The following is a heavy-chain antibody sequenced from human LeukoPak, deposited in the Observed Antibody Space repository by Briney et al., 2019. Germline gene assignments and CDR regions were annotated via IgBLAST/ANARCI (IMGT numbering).Heavy chain of an antibody. CDR2: IYYSGST. V-gene: IGHV4-39*07. CDR1: GGSISSSSYY. J-gene: IGHJ1*01. CDR3: ASAMGDYETQGYFQH. Sequence: SETLSLTCTVSGGSISSSSYYWGWIRQPPGKGLEWIGSIYYSGSTNYNPSLKSRVTISVDTSKNQFSLKLSSVTAADTAVYYCASAMGDYETQGYFQHWGQGTLVTVSS. D-gene: IGHD4-17*01.